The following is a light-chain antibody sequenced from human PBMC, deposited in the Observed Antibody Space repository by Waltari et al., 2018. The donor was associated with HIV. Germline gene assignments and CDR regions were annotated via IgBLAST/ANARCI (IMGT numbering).Light chain of an antibody. CDR1: QSVRSN. V-gene: IGKV3-15*01. Sequence: EIVMTQSPATLSVSPGERAILSCRASQSVRSNLPWYQQKPGQAPRLLIYSASTRATGVPARFSGSGSGTDFTLTISSLQSEDFAVYHCQQYNNWPPYTFGQGTRLEIK. CDR3: QQYNNWPPYT. J-gene: IGKJ2*01. CDR2: SAS.